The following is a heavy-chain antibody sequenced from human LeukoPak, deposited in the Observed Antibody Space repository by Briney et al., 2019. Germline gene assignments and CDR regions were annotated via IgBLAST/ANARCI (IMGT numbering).Heavy chain of an antibody. D-gene: IGHD1-20*01. CDR2: IYYSGST. J-gene: IGHJ5*02. Sequence: SETLSLTCTVSGDSISSSSSYWGWIRQPPGEGLEWIGSIYYSGSTYYNTSLKSRVTISVDTSKNQFSLKLSSVTAADTAVLYCARDANWNDDGLLWFDPWGQGTLVTVSS. V-gene: IGHV4-39*07. CDR3: ARDANWNDDGLLWFDP. CDR1: GDSISSSSSY.